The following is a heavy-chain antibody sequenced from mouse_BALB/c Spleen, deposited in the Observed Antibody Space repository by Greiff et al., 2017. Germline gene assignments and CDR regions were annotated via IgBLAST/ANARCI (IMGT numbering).Heavy chain of an antibody. J-gene: IGHJ2*01. Sequence: EVKLVESGGGLVKPGGSLKLSCAASGFTFSSYAMSWVRQTPEKRLEWVAYISSGGSTYYPDSVKGRCPISRDNARNILYLQMSRLRSEDTARYYCARGRDGSFYFDYWGQGTTLTVSS. CDR3: ARGRDGSFYFDY. CDR2: ISSGGST. CDR1: GFTFSSYA. V-gene: IGHV5-6-5*01. D-gene: IGHD2-3*01.